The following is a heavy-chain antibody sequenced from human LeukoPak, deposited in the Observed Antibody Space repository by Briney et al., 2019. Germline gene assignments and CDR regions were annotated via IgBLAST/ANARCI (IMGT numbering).Heavy chain of an antibody. D-gene: IGHD3-10*01. V-gene: IGHV3-23*01. J-gene: IGHJ6*02. CDR1: GFTFSSYA. CDR3: AKHRLGEHYYNGMDV. CDR2: ISASGGSP. Sequence: GGSLRLSCGVSGFTFSSYAMSWVRQAPGKGLEWVSAISASGGSPYYADSVKGRFTISRDNSKNTLYLQMNSLRAGDTAVYYCAKHRLGEHYYNGMDVWGQGTTVTVSS.